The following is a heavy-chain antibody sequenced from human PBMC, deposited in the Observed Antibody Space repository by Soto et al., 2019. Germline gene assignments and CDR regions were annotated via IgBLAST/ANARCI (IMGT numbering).Heavy chain of an antibody. D-gene: IGHD2-2*01. CDR3: AKGFCSSAKCYTYSYMDV. CDR2: VSWNSGTV. CDR1: GFSFDEYA. Sequence: EVQLVESGGTLVQPGRSLRLSCAASGFSFDEYAMHWVRQVPGKGLEWVSGVSWNSGTVGYGDSVKGRFTISRDNDKNSLYLQMNSLRAEDTAMYYCAKGFCSSAKCYTYSYMDVWGKGTAVTASS. V-gene: IGHV3-9*01. J-gene: IGHJ6*03.